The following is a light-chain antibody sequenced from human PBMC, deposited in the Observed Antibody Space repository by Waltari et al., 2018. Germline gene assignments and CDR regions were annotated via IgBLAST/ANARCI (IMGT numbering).Light chain of an antibody. Sequence: QSALTQPASVSGSPGQSITISCTGTSSDVCRYNLVSWYQQHPGKAPKLMIYEGSKRPSGVSNRFSGSKSGNTASLTISGLQAEDEADYYCCSYAGSSTWVFGGGTKLTVL. V-gene: IGLV2-23*01. J-gene: IGLJ3*02. CDR1: SSDVCRYNL. CDR2: EGS. CDR3: CSYAGSSTWV.